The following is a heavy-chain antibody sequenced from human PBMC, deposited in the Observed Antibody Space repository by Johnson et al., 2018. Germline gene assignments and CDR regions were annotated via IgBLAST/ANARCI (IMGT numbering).Heavy chain of an antibody. CDR3: ARGKIVRAAAGTGAFDI. V-gene: IGHV1-46*01. J-gene: IGHJ3*02. D-gene: IGHD6-13*01. CDR1: GYTFTSYY. CDR2: INPSGGSP. Sequence: QLVESGAEVKKPGASVTVSCKASGYTFTSYYMHWVRQAPGQGLEWMGIINPSGGSPSYAQKFQGRVTMTRDTSTSTVYMELRSLRSEDTAVYYCARGKIVRAAAGTGAFDIWGQGTMVTVSS.